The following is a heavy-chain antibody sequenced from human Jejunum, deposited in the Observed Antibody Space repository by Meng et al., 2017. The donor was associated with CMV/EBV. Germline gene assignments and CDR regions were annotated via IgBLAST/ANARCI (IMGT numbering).Heavy chain of an antibody. CDR1: GYTFTSYG. CDR3: AASSSSWYQNWFDP. V-gene: IGHV1-18*01. Sequence: VERVQSRAEGSEPGASVKVSCKASGYTFTSYGISWVRQAPGQGLEWMGWISAYNGNTNYAQKLQGRVTMTTDTSTSTAYMELRSLRSDDTAVYYCAASSSSWYQNWFDPWGQGTLVTVSS. CDR2: ISAYNGNT. J-gene: IGHJ5*02. D-gene: IGHD6-13*01.